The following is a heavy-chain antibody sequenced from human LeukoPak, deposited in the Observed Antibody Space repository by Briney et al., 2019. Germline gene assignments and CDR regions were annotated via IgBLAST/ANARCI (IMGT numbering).Heavy chain of an antibody. Sequence: ASVKVSCTASGYTFTNYGISWVRQAPGQGLEWMGWISAYNGNTNYAQKLQGRVTMTTDTSTTTAYMQLRGLRSDDTAVYYCARGGVEPPAVVNWFGPWGQGTLVTVSS. CDR3: ARGGVEPPAVVNWFGP. D-gene: IGHD2-2*01. CDR2: ISAYNGNT. J-gene: IGHJ5*02. V-gene: IGHV1-18*01. CDR1: GYTFTNYG.